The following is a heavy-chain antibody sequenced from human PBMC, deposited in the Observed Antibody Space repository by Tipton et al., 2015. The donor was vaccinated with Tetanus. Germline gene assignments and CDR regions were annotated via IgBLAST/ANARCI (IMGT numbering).Heavy chain of an antibody. J-gene: IGHJ4*02. CDR3: ARDPHTIRTGNHRGFDY. Sequence: LSLTCAASGFDFRSDWMTWVRQAPGKGLEWVANIKQDGNEKYHVDSVKGRFTISRDNGKNLLYLEMNSLRVEDTAVYYCARDPHTIRTGNHRGFDYWGQGTLVTVSS. CDR1: GFDFRSDW. CDR2: IKQDGNEK. V-gene: IGHV3-7*03. D-gene: IGHD3-10*01.